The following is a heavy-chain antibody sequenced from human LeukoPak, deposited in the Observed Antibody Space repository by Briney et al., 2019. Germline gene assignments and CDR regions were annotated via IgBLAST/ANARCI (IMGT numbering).Heavy chain of an antibody. CDR3: AKYVRSPRGNWFDP. Sequence: SETLSLTCTVSGGSISSGGYSWSWIRQHPGKGLEWIGYIYYSGSTYYNPSLKSRATISVDTSKNQFSLKLSSVTAADTAVYYCAKYVRSPRGNWFDPWGQGTLVTVSS. J-gene: IGHJ5*02. CDR1: GGSISSGGYS. V-gene: IGHV4-31*03. CDR2: IYYSGST. D-gene: IGHD3-10*01.